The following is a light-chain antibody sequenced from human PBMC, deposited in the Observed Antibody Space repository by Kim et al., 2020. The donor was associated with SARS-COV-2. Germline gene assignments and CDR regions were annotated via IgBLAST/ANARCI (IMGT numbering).Light chain of an antibody. J-gene: IGLJ3*02. V-gene: IGLV1-51*01. CDR1: TSNIGNNY. CDR3: ASWDNSLSAGRV. CDR2: DNN. Sequence: KVTISCSGSTSNIGNNYVSWYQQFPGTAPKLLIYDNNKRPSGVPDRFSGSTSGTSATLGITGLQTGDEADYYCASWDNSLSAGRVFGGGTKLTVL.